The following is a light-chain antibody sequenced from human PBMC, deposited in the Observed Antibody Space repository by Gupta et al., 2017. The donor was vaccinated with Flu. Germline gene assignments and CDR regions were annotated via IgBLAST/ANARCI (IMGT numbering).Light chain of an antibody. V-gene: IGKV3-11*01. J-gene: IGKJ2*01. CDR2: SPS. CDR3: QQRSNRPLYT. Sequence: EIVLTQSPATLSLSPGDRADLSCRASQSVSDYIVWYQQKPGQPPRLLLFSPSTRAAGIPPRFSVSGSGTDFTLTISSLEPEDFAVYSCQQRSNRPLYTFGQGTRLEI. CDR1: QSVSDY.